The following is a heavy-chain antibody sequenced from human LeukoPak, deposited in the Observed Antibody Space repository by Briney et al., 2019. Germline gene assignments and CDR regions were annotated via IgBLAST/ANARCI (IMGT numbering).Heavy chain of an antibody. J-gene: IGHJ4*02. Sequence: PSETLSLTCTVSGGSISSSSYYWGWLRQGPGMGLEWIGSIYYSGSTYYNSSLKSRVPISVDTSTNQFSLKLSSVTAADTAVYSCARQEGGYVWGSYRRYYFDYWGQGTLVTVSS. CDR3: ARQEGGYVWGSYRRYYFDY. D-gene: IGHD3-16*02. CDR1: GGSISSSSYY. CDR2: IYYSGST. V-gene: IGHV4-39*01.